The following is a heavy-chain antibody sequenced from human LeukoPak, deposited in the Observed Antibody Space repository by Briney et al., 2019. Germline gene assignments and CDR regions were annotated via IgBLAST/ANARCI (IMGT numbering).Heavy chain of an antibody. V-gene: IGHV4-39*01. CDR2: ISYTGST. CDR1: GGSISSSSFY. Sequence: SETLSLTCSVSGGSISSSSFYWGWIRQPPGKGLEWIGSISYTGSTYYNPSLKSRVTVSVDTSKNQFSLRLNSVTAADTAVYYCARQVAGITKYYFDYWGQGTLVTVSS. D-gene: IGHD1-14*01. CDR3: ARQVAGITKYYFDY. J-gene: IGHJ4*02.